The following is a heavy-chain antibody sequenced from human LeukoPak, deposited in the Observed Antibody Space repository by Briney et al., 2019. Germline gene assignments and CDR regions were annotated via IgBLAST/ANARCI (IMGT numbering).Heavy chain of an antibody. CDR1: GGTFSSYA. V-gene: IGHV1-69*04. Sequence: GASVKVSCKASGGTFSSYAISWVRQAPGQGLEWMGRIIPIFGIANYAQKFQGRATITADKSTSTAYMELSSLRSEDTAVYYCARVSCSSTSCLLSKPYNWFDPWGQGTLVTVSS. CDR3: ARVSCSSTSCLLSKPYNWFDP. CDR2: IIPIFGIA. J-gene: IGHJ5*02. D-gene: IGHD2-2*01.